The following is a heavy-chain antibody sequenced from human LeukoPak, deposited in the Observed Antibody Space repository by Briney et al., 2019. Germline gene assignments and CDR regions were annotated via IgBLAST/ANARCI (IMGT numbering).Heavy chain of an antibody. CDR2: IIPIFGTA. CDR1: GGTFSSYA. V-gene: IGHV1-69*05. Sequence: SVKVSCKASGGTFSSYAISWVRQAPGQGLEWMGGIIPIFGTANYAQKFQGRVTITTDESTSTAYMELSSLRSEDTAVYYCARSRFIMATIDYWGQGTLVTVSS. D-gene: IGHD5-24*01. J-gene: IGHJ4*02. CDR3: ARSRFIMATIDY.